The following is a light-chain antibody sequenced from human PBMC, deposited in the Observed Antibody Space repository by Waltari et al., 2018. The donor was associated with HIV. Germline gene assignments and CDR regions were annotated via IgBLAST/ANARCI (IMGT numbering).Light chain of an antibody. Sequence: DVVLTKSPLSLPVPLGPQACLSCRSSQSLVYRDGNTYLIWFQQRPGQSPRRLIYKVSNRDSGVPDRFSGSGSGTDFTLKISRVEAEDVGVYYCMQGTHWPYTFGQGTKLKIK. CDR3: MQGTHWPYT. CDR1: QSLVYRDGNTY. J-gene: IGKJ2*01. V-gene: IGKV2-30*01. CDR2: KVS.